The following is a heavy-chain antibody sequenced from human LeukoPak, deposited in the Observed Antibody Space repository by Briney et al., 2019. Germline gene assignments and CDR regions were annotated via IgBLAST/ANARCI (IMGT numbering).Heavy chain of an antibody. Sequence: GGSLRLSCAASGFTFSSFAMSWVRQAPGKGLEWVSAITGPGDGTWYADSVQGRFTISRDNSKNTLYLQMNSLRAEDTAVYFCAKRIYGWYQIDYWGQGTLVTVSS. D-gene: IGHD6-19*01. CDR3: AKRIYGWYQIDY. CDR2: ITGPGDGT. CDR1: GFTFSSFA. V-gene: IGHV3-23*01. J-gene: IGHJ4*02.